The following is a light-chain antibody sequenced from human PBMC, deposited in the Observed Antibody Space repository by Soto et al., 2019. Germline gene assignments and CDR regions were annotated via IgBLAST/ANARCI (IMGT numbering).Light chain of an antibody. V-gene: IGLV1-47*01. CDR2: RNS. CDR1: SSNIGSNY. Sequence: QSVLTQPPSASGTPGQRVTISCSGSSSNIGSNYVYWYQQLPGTVPQLLIYRNSERPSGVPDRFSGSKSGTSASLAIGGLRSENGVVYYCAPWDNALGGGLCAGGTKLPVL. J-gene: IGLJ2*01. CDR3: APWDNALGGGL.